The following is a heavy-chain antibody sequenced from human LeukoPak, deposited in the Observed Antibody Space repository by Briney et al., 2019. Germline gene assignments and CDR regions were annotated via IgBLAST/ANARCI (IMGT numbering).Heavy chain of an antibody. D-gene: IGHD3-10*01. J-gene: IGHJ4*02. V-gene: IGHV3-30*03. Sequence: GGSRRLSCEASGFTFSNYGMHWFRQAQAKGLGWVAVLSHDEAHNYYADSVKGRFTIYRDISKSTLYLQMNSLRDDDTALYYCARDVELALDYWGPGTLVTVSS. CDR3: ARDVELALDY. CDR1: GFTFSNYG. CDR2: LSHDEAHN.